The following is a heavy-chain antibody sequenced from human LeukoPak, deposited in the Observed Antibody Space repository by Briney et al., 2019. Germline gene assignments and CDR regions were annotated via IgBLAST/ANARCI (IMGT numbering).Heavy chain of an antibody. V-gene: IGHV1-69*06. CDR2: IIPIFGTA. CDR1: GGTFSSYA. J-gene: IGHJ4*02. CDR3: ARYGAAAGYIDY. D-gene: IGHD6-13*01. Sequence: GSSVKVSCTASGGTFSSYAISWVRQAPGQGLELMGGIIPIFGTANYAQKFQGRVAITADKSASTAYMDLSSLRSEDTAVYYCARYGAAAGYIDYWGQGTLVTVSS.